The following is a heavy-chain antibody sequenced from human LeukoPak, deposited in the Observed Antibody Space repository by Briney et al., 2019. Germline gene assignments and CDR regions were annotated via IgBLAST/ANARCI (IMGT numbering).Heavy chain of an antibody. D-gene: IGHD6-19*01. Sequence: PGGSLRLSCAASGFTLSRDAMSWVRQAPGKGLEWVGRSRDKAKSYTTDYAASVKGRFTISRDDSDNSLYLQMNSLKTEDTAVYYCARDSSGDYWGHGTLVTVSS. CDR2: SRDKAKSYTT. CDR3: ARDSSGDY. J-gene: IGHJ4*01. V-gene: IGHV3-72*01. CDR1: GFTLSRDA.